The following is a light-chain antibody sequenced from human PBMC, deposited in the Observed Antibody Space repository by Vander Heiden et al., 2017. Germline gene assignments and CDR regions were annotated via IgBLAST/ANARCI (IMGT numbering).Light chain of an antibody. CDR1: KLEHKY. J-gene: IGLJ2*01. Sequence: SYELTQLPSVSVSPGQTASIACSGDKLEHKYASWYQQKPGQSPVLVIYEDSKRPSGIPGRFSGSNSGNTATLTISGTQAMDEADYYCQAWDSNDYMVFGGGTKLTVL. CDR2: EDS. V-gene: IGLV3-1*01. CDR3: QAWDSNDYMV.